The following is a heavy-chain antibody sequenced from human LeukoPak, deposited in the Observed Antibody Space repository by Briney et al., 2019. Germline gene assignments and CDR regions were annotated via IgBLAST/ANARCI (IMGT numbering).Heavy chain of an antibody. V-gene: IGHV3-23*01. CDR1: GFTFSSYA. J-gene: IGHJ5*02. CDR2: ISGRGGST. CDR3: AKGYYDILTDYFHNWFNP. D-gene: IGHD3-9*01. Sequence: GGSLRLSCAASGFTFSSYAVSWVRQAPGVGLEWVSTISGRGGSTFYADSVKGQFTISRDNSKNTLYLQMNSLRADDTAVYYCAKGYYDILTDYFHNWFNPWGQGTLVIVSS.